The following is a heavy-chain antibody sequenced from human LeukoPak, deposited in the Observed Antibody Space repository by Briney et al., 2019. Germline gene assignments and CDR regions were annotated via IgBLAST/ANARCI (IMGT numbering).Heavy chain of an antibody. D-gene: IGHD3-3*01. V-gene: IGHV3-74*01. CDR2: INSDGSST. CDR1: GFTLSSYW. Sequence: GGSLRLSCAASGFTLSSYWMHWVRQAPGKGLVWVSRINSDGSSTSYAGSVKGRFTISRDNSKNTLYLQMDSLRAEDTAVYYCARDRAWNYFDSWGQGTLVTVSS. CDR3: ARDRAWNYFDS. J-gene: IGHJ4*02.